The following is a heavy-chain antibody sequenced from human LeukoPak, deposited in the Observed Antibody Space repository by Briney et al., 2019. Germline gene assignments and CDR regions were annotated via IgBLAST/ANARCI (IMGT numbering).Heavy chain of an antibody. CDR1: GGTFSSYA. CDR2: IIPILGIA. D-gene: IGHD3-16*02. Sequence: SVKVSCKASGGTFSSYAISWVRQAPGQGLEWTGRIIPILGIANYAQKFQGRVTITADKSTSTAYMELSSLRSEDTAVYYCARALITFGGVIDPNKYYFDYWGQGTLVTVSS. V-gene: IGHV1-69*04. CDR3: ARALITFGGVIDPNKYYFDY. J-gene: IGHJ4*02.